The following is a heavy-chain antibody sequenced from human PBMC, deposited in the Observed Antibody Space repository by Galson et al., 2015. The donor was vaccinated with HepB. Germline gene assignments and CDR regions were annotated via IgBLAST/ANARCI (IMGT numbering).Heavy chain of an antibody. CDR3: ARAAMTTVTKCAFDI. Sequence: TLSLTCTVSGGSISSGGYYWSWIRQHPGKGLEWIGYIYYSGSTYYNPSLKSRVTISVDTSKNQFSLKLSSVTAADTAVYYCARAAMTTVTKCAFDIWGQGTMVTVSS. D-gene: IGHD4-17*01. CDR2: IYYSGST. J-gene: IGHJ3*02. V-gene: IGHV4-31*03. CDR1: GGSISSGGYY.